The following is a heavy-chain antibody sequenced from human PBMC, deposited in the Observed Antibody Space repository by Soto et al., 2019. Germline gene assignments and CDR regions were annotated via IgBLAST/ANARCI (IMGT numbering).Heavy chain of an antibody. J-gene: IGHJ6*02. CDR2: ISSSSSTI. CDR3: ASEYGYGDLNYYYYGMDV. V-gene: IGHV3-48*02. Sequence: EVQLVESGGGLVQPGGSLRLSCAASGFNFSSYSMNWVRQAPGKGLEWVSYISSSSSTIYYADSVKGRFTISRDNAKNSLYLQMNSLRDEDTAVYYCASEYGYGDLNYYYYGMDVWGQGTTVTVSS. CDR1: GFNFSSYS. D-gene: IGHD4-17*01.